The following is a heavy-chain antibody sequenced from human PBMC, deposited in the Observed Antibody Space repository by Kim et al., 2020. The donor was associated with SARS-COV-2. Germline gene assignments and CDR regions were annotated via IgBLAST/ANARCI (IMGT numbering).Heavy chain of an antibody. CDR2: IDHGGST. V-gene: IGHV4-34*01. CDR3: ARGLRGGAAL. Sequence: SETLSLTCAVYGGSFSGYYWSWIRQPPGKGLEWIGEIDHGGSTNYSPSLKSRVTISVDTSKNHFSLKLNSMTAADTAMYYCARGLRGGAALWGQGTLVPV. J-gene: IGHJ4*02. D-gene: IGHD3-16*01. CDR1: GGSFSGYY.